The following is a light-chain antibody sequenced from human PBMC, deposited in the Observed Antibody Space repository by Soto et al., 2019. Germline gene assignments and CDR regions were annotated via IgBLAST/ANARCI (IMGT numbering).Light chain of an antibody. Sequence: DIQLTQSPTTVSASVGDRVTLTCRASQNINTWLAWYQQKPGKAPKLLILKASTLESGVPSRFSGSGSGTEFTLTISSLQPDDLGTYYCQQYNNYFWAFGQGTKVDIK. CDR1: QNINTW. J-gene: IGKJ1*01. CDR2: KAS. V-gene: IGKV1-5*03. CDR3: QQYNNYFWA.